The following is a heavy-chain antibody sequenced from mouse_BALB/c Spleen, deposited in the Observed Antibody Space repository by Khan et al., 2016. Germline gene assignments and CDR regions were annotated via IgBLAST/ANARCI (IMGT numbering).Heavy chain of an antibody. Sequence: EVKLLESGPDLVKPSQSLSLTCTVTVYSITSGYSWHWIRQFPENKLEWMGYIHYSGSTNYNPSLKSRISITRDISKNTFFLQLITVTTADTANYYCARDYYGWSAYWGQGTLVTVSA. D-gene: IGHD1-1*01. CDR2: IHYSGST. J-gene: IGHJ3*01. CDR3: ARDYYGWSAY. CDR1: VYSITSGYS. V-gene: IGHV3-1*02.